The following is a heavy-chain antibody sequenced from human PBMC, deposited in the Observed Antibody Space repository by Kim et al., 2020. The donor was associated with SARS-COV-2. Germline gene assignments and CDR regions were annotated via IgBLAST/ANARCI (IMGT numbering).Heavy chain of an antibody. J-gene: IGHJ4*02. D-gene: IGHD6-13*01. Sequence: SETLCLTCTVSGGSISSSTYYWGWIRQPPGKGLEWIGSIYYSGSTYYNPSLKSRVTISVDTSKNQFSLRLSSVTAADTAVYYCARHLAGRIAAAEPFDYWGQGTLVTVSS. V-gene: IGHV4-39*01. CDR2: IYYSGST. CDR1: GGSISSSTYY. CDR3: ARHLAGRIAAAEPFDY.